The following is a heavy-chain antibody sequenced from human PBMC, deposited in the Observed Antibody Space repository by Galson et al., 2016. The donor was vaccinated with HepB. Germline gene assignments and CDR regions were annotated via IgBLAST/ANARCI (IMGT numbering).Heavy chain of an antibody. J-gene: IGHJ4*02. CDR1: GASITRETYY. CDR2: IYYTGSS. V-gene: IGHV4-39*01. CDR3: ARQESSAVGGFDY. Sequence: SETLSLTCSVSGASITRETYYWGWIRQPPGKGLEWIATIYYTGSSDYNLSLKTGVTISVDTSKNHFSLRLDSVTAADTAIYYCARQESSAVGGFDYWGQGTLVTVSS. D-gene: IGHD3-10*01.